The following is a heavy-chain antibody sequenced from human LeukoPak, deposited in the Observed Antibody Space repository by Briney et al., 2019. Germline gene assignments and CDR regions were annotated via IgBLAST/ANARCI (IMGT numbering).Heavy chain of an antibody. J-gene: IGHJ6*03. CDR1: GFTFSDYY. D-gene: IGHD5-18*01. V-gene: IGHV3-11*04. CDR3: ARDTKGYTSGPGYYYFYMDV. CDR2: ISSSGNTI. Sequence: GGSLRLSCAASGFTFSDYYMTWIRQAPGKGLEWVSYISSSGNTIYYADSVKGRFIISRDNAKNSLYLQMNSLRADDTAVYYCARDTKGYTSGPGYYYFYMDVWGDGTTVTVSS.